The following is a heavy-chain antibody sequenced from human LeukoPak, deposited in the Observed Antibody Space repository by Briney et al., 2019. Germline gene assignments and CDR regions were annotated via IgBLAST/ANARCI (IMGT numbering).Heavy chain of an antibody. J-gene: IGHJ4*02. CDR3: AREGVWGNSYFDY. CDR1: GGTFSSYA. D-gene: IGHD4-23*01. CDR2: IIPIFGIA. Sequence: SVKVSCKASGGTFSSYAISWVRQAPGQGLEWMGRIIPIFGIANYAQKFQGRVTITADKSTSTAYMELSSLRSEDTAVYYCAREGVWGNSYFDYWGQGTLVTVS. V-gene: IGHV1-69*04.